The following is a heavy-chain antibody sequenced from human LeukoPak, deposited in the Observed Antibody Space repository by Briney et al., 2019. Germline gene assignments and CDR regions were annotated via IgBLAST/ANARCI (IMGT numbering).Heavy chain of an antibody. CDR1: GGSISSSSYY. CDR2: IYYSGST. D-gene: IGHD3-22*01. Sequence: SETLSLTCIVSGGSISSSSYYWGWIRQPPGKGLEWIGSIYYSGSTYYNPSLKSRVTISVDTSKNQFSLKLSSVTAADTAVYYCARHSSYYYDSSGRWGFDPWGQGTLVTVSS. V-gene: IGHV4-39*01. CDR3: ARHSSYYYDSSGRWGFDP. J-gene: IGHJ5*02.